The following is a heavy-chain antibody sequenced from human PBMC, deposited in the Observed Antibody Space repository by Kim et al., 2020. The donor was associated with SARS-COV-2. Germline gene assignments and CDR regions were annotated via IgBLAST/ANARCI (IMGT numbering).Heavy chain of an antibody. Sequence: SETLSLTCTVSGGSISSNDYYWDWIRQPPGKGLEWIGSISYSGRTYYNPSLKRRVTISVDTSKNQISLKLSSVTAADTGVYYCARGIFGVVIIPYYYYYMDVWGKGNTVTVTS. CDR3: ARGIFGVVIIPYYYYYMDV. J-gene: IGHJ6*03. V-gene: IGHV4-39*01. CDR1: GGSISSNDYY. CDR2: ISYSGRT. D-gene: IGHD3-3*01.